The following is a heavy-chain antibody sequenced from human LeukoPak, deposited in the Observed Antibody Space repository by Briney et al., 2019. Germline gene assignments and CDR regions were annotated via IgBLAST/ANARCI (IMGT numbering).Heavy chain of an antibody. CDR2: IRSKAYGGTT. V-gene: IGHV3-49*03. CDR1: GFTFGDYA. J-gene: IGHJ4*02. CDR3: TRGVVTTVTFFDY. Sequence: GGSLRLSCTASGFTFGDYAMSWFRQAPGKGLEWVGFIRSKAYGGTTEYAASVEGRFTISRDDSKSIAYLQMNSLKTEDTAVYYCTRGVVTTVTFFDYWGQGTLVTVSS. D-gene: IGHD4-17*01.